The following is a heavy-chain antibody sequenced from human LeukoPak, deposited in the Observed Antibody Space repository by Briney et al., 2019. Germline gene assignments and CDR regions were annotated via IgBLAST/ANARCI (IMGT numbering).Heavy chain of an antibody. Sequence: GGPLRLSCAASGLTFSNHAMSWVRQAPGKGLEWVSAISDSGGHTYYADSVKGRFTISRDNSKDTLFLQMNSLRAEDTAVYYCVKEWKVGGLTLGFDYWGQGTLVTV. J-gene: IGHJ4*02. V-gene: IGHV3-23*01. CDR1: GLTFSNHA. CDR3: VKEWKVGGLTLGFDY. CDR2: ISDSGGHT. D-gene: IGHD1-26*01.